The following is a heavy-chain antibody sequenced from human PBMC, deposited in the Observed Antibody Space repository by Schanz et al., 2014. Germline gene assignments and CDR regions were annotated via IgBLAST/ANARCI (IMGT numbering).Heavy chain of an antibody. V-gene: IGHV3-11*06. Sequence: QVQLVESGGTLVKPGGSLRLSCAVSGFTFSDYYMSWIRQAPGKGLEWVSYISSSSIYTNYADSVEGRFTISRDNAKSSLYLQMNSLRAEDTAVYYCAREGEWGYDPPRHWGQGTLVTVSS. CDR3: AREGEWGYDPPRH. D-gene: IGHD5-12*01. CDR2: ISSSSIYT. CDR1: GFTFSDYY. J-gene: IGHJ4*02.